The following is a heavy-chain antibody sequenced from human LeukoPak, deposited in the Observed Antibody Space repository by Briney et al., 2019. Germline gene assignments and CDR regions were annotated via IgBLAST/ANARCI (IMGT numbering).Heavy chain of an antibody. D-gene: IGHD4-17*01. J-gene: IGHJ4*02. CDR1: GYTFTELS. Sequence: ASVKVSCKVSGYTFTELSMHWVRQAPGKGLEWMGGFDPEDGETIYAQKFQGRVTMTEDTSTDTAYMELSSLRSEDTAVYYCATAPNSDRDYGDYVFIWGQGTLVTVSS. CDR2: FDPEDGET. V-gene: IGHV1-24*01. CDR3: ATAPNSDRDYGDYVFI.